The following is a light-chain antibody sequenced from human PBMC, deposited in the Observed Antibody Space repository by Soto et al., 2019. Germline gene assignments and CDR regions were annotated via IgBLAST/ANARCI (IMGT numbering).Light chain of an antibody. CDR2: DAS. J-gene: IGKJ5*01. CDR1: QTVSSY. V-gene: IGKV3-11*01. CDR3: QQRRT. Sequence: EIVLTQSPATLSLSPGERATLSCRASQTVSSYLAWYQQKPGQAPRLLVYDASDRATGIPARFSGSGSGTDFTLTSSSLETEDFAVYYCQQRRTFGQGTRLEIK.